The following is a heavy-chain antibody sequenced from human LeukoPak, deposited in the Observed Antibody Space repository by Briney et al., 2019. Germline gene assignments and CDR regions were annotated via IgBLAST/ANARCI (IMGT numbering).Heavy chain of an antibody. CDR3: AKTSCAGDCYFDF. V-gene: IGHV1-18*04. CDR1: GYTFTTYF. Sequence: ASVQVSCKASGYTFTTYFVTWVRQAPGQGLEWMGSINAHNGKTDCAEKIKGRVTMTTDTSTSTAYLELRNLRSDDTAIYYCAKTSCAGDCYFDFWGQGTLVTVSS. CDR2: INAHNGKT. D-gene: IGHD2-21*02. J-gene: IGHJ4*02.